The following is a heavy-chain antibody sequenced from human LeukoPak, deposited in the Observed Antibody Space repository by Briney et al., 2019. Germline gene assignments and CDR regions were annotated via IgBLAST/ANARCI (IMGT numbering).Heavy chain of an antibody. D-gene: IGHD6-13*01. J-gene: IGHJ6*03. V-gene: IGHV3-21*01. CDR3: ARAGSVADARYYYYYMDV. CDR1: GFTFSSYS. Sequence: PGGSLRLSCAASGFTFSSYSMNWVRQAPGKGLEWVSSISRSSSYIYYADSVKGRFTISRDNAKDSLYLQMNSLRAEDTAVYYCARAGSVADARYYYYYMDVWGEGTTVTVSS. CDR2: ISRSSSYI.